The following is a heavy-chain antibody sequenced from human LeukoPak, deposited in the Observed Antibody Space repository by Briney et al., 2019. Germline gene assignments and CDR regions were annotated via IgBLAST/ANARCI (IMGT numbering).Heavy chain of an antibody. CDR1: GGSISGSSYY. CDR2: IYYSGST. J-gene: IGHJ3*02. D-gene: IGHD1-1*01. V-gene: IGHV4-39*07. CDR3: ARRSTHLGNDAFDI. Sequence: PSETLSLTCTVSGGSISGSSYYWGWIRQPPGKGLEWIGSIYYSGSTSYNPSLKSRVTVSVDTSKNQFSLKLSSVTAADTAVYYCARRSTHLGNDAFDIWGQGTMVTVSS.